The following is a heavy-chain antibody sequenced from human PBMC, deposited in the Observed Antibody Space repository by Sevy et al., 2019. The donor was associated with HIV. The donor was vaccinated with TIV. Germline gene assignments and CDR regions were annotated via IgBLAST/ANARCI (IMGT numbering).Heavy chain of an antibody. CDR3: ARVSGWHLRYGMDV. J-gene: IGHJ6*02. V-gene: IGHV1-8*02. CDR1: GFNFASYD. CDR2: MNTNTGNT. Sequence: ASVKVSCKASGFNFASYDICWVRQATGQGLEWMGWMNTNTGNTGFAQKFQGRVTMTRNTSITTAYMELSNLRSEDTAVYYCARVSGWHLRYGMDVWGQGTTVTVSS. D-gene: IGHD6-19*01.